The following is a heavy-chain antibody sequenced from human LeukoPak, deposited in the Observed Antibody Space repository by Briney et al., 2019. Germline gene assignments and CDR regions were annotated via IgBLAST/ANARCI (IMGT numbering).Heavy chain of an antibody. V-gene: IGHV3-23*01. CDR3: AKGGYYYDSSGYYQTDY. CDR2: ISGSGGST. Sequence: GGSLRLSCSVSGFIVSSNYMSWVRQAPGKGLEWVSAISGSGGSTYYADSVKGRFTISRDNSKNTLYLQMNSLRAEDTAVYYCAKGGYYYDSSGYYQTDYWGQGTLVTVSS. CDR1: GFIVSSNY. D-gene: IGHD3-22*01. J-gene: IGHJ4*02.